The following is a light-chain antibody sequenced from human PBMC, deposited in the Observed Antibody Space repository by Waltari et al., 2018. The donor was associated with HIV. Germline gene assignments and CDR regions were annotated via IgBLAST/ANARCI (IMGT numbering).Light chain of an antibody. CDR3: QQRSNLT. J-gene: IGKJ3*01. V-gene: IGKV3D-11*01. CDR2: DAS. Sequence: EIVLTQSPATLSSSPGERATLSCRASQGVSSYLAWYQQKPGQAPRLLIYDASNRATGIPARFSGSGPGTDFTLTISSLEPEDFAVYYCQQRSNLTFGPGTKVDIK. CDR1: QGVSSY.